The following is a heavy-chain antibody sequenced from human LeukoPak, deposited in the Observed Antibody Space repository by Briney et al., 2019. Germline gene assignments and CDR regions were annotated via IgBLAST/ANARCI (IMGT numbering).Heavy chain of an antibody. Sequence: PSETLSLTRTVSGGSISSGDYYWSWIRQHPGKGLEWVSSISSSSSYIYYADSVKGRFTISRDNAKNSLYLQMNSLRAEDTAVYYCARGPAAPWLVLTGAHLRLDYWGQGTLVTVSS. D-gene: IGHD6-19*01. CDR3: ARGPAAPWLVLTGAHLRLDY. CDR1: GGSISSGDYY. V-gene: IGHV3-21*01. J-gene: IGHJ4*02. CDR2: ISSSSSYI.